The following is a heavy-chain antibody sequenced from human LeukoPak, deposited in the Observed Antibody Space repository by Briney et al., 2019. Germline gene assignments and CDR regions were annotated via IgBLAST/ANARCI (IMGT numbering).Heavy chain of an antibody. Sequence: GGSLRLSCAASGFDVSSNYMSWVRQPPGKGPEWVSVLYGGDRTYYADSVKCRFTISADKSSNTLYLQMNSLRAEDTAVYYCARAQYYSDSGAYGPDYWGQGTQVTVSS. CDR2: LYGGDRT. V-gene: IGHV3-53*01. D-gene: IGHD3-22*01. J-gene: IGHJ4*02. CDR3: ARAQYYSDSGAYGPDY. CDR1: GFDVSSNY.